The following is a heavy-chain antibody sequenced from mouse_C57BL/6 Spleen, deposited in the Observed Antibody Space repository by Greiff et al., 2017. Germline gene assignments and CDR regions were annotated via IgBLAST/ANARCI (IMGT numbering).Heavy chain of an antibody. CDR1: GFTFSSYG. V-gene: IGHV5-6*02. J-gene: IGHJ2*01. Sequence: DVMLVESGGDLVKPGGSLKLSCAASGFTFSSYGMSWVRQTPDKRLEWVATISSGGSYTYYPDSVKGRFTISRDNAKNTLYLQMSSLKSEDTAMYYCARATWDGLPYYFDYWGQGTTLTVSS. D-gene: IGHD4-1*01. CDR3: ARATWDGLPYYFDY. CDR2: ISSGGSYT.